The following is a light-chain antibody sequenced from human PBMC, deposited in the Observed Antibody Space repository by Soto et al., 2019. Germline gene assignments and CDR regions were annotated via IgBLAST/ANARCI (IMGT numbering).Light chain of an antibody. J-gene: IGKJ1*01. CDR1: QTINSY. Sequence: DVQMTQSPSSLSASVGDIVTITCRASQTINSYLNWYQQKPGKAPKLLIYAASSLKSGVPSRFSGGGSGTVFTLTISKLQPEDFATYYCQQSYSTLKTFGRGTKVESK. V-gene: IGKV1-39*01. CDR3: QQSYSTLKT. CDR2: AAS.